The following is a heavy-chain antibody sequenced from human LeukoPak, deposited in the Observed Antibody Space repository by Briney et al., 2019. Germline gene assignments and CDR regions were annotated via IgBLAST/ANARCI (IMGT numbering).Heavy chain of an antibody. D-gene: IGHD3-22*01. V-gene: IGHV3-30-3*01. CDR1: GFTFSSYA. CDR2: ISYDGSNK. Sequence: GRSLRLSCAASGFTFSSYAMHRVRQAPGKGLEWVAVISYDGSNKYYADSVKGRFTISRDNSKNTLYLQMNSLRAEDTAVYYCARDRIYYDSSGYYYYGMDVWGQGTTVTVSS. CDR3: ARDRIYYDSSGYYYYGMDV. J-gene: IGHJ6*02.